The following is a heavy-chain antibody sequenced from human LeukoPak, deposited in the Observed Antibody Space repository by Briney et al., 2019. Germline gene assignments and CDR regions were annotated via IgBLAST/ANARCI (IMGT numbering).Heavy chain of an antibody. D-gene: IGHD2-2*01. J-gene: IGHJ3*02. V-gene: IGHV1-18*01. Sequence: APVKVSCKAFGYTFTSYGISWVRQAPGQGLEWGGWISGYNGNPHYAQRLEGSVTLTTDTSTSTAYMELRTLRSDDTAVYYCARDLRDIVGAPAVPDAFDIWGQGTMVTVSS. CDR2: ISGYNGNP. CDR1: GYTFTSYG. CDR3: ARDLRDIVGAPAVPDAFDI.